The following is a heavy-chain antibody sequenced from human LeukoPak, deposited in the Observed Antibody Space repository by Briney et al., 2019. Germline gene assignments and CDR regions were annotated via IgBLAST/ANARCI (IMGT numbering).Heavy chain of an antibody. D-gene: IGHD4-11*01. V-gene: IGHV3-23*01. J-gene: IGHJ4*02. CDR3: AARPTTTVVAPSDF. Sequence: GGSLRLSCAASGLTPSSCAMTWVRQAPGKGLEWVAGISGSGDTTNYADSVKGRFTISRDNSKSTLYLQMTSGRVEDTATYYCAARPTTTVVAPSDFWGQGVLVTVSS. CDR2: ISGSGDTT. CDR1: GLTPSSCA.